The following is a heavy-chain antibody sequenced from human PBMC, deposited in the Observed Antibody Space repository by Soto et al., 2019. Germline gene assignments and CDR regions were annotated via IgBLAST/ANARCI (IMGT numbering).Heavy chain of an antibody. Sequence: SETLSLTCTVSGGSISSGDYYWSWIRQPPGKGLEWIGYIYYSGSTYYNPSLKSRVTISVDTSKNQFSLKLSSATAADTAVYYCARADGFRGDYGSKWYWGQGTLVTVSS. V-gene: IGHV4-30-4*01. CDR3: ARADGFRGDYGSKWY. D-gene: IGHD4-17*01. CDR1: GGSISSGDYY. J-gene: IGHJ4*02. CDR2: IYYSGST.